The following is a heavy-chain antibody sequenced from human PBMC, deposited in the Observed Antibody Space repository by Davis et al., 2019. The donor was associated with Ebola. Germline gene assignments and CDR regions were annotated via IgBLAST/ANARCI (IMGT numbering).Heavy chain of an antibody. V-gene: IGHV3-48*02. J-gene: IGHJ3*02. Sequence: GESLKISCAASGFTFSSYSMNWVRQAPGKGLEWVSYISSSSSTIYYADSVKGRFTISRDNAKNSLYLQMNSLRDEDTAVYYCARVGHGDKGLGAFDIWGQGTMVTVSS. CDR1: GFTFSSYS. CDR3: ARVGHGDKGLGAFDI. CDR2: ISSSSSTI. D-gene: IGHD4-17*01.